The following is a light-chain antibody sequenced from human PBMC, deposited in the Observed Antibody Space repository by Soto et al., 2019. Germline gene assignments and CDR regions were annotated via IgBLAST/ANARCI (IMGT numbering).Light chain of an antibody. V-gene: IGKV3-20*01. CDR3: HQYGGSPTWT. CDR2: GAS. J-gene: IGKJ1*01. CDR1: QTVSSSY. Sequence: EIVLTQSPGTLSLSPGERATLSCRASQTVSSSYLAWYQQKPGQAPRLLMYGASSRATGIPDRFSGSGSGTDCSLTISRLEPEDFAVYYCHQYGGSPTWTFGQGTKVENK.